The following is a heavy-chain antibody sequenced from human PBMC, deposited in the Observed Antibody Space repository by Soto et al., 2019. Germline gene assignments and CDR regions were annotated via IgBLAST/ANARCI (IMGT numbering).Heavy chain of an antibody. D-gene: IGHD6-19*01. Sequence: SETLSLTCTVSVYSISSGSYWAWIRQPPGKGPEWIASIYHGGTTFYMPSLKSRITISVDTSKNQFSLKLTSVTAADKAVYYCARVHVMVVAGSTFDYWGHGTLVAV. CDR1: VYSISSGSY. CDR3: ARVHVMVVAGSTFDY. V-gene: IGHV4-38-2*02. J-gene: IGHJ4*01. CDR2: IYHGGTT.